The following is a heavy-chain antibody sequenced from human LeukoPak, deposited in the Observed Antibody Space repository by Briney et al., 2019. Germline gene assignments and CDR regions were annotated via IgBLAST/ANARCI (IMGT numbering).Heavy chain of an antibody. CDR1: GGSISSSSYY. D-gene: IGHD1-26*01. V-gene: IGHV4-39*01. CDR3: ARVSGSYYVNWFDP. CDR2: IYYSGST. Sequence: SETLSLTCTVSGGSISSSSYYWGWIRQPPGKGLEWIGSIYYSGSTYHNSSLKSRVTISVDTSENQFSLKLSPVTAADTAVYYCARVSGSYYVNWFDPWGQGTLVTVSS. J-gene: IGHJ5*02.